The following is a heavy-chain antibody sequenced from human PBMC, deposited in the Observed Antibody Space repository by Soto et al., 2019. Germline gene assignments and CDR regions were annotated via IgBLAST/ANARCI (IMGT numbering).Heavy chain of an antibody. Sequence: PGGSLRLSCAASGFTFSSYAMSWVRQAPGKRLEWIGSIYYSGYTYYNPSHKSRVTISVDTSKNQFSLKLSSVTAADTAVYYCARHNGPLYVGYYYDMDVWGQGTTVTVSS. CDR3: ARHNGPLYVGYYYDMDV. J-gene: IGHJ6*02. V-gene: IGHV4-39*01. D-gene: IGHD3-16*01. CDR2: IYYSGYT. CDR1: GFTFSSYA.